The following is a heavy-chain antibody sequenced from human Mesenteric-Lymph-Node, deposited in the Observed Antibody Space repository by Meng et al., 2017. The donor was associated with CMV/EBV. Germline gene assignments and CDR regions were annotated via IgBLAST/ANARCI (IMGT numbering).Heavy chain of an antibody. V-gene: IGHV1-18*01. CDR2: VSPYGLT. CDR3: ARYIAVAGLNWFDP. D-gene: IGHD6-19*01. Sequence: ASVKVSCKASGYTFTSYGLDWVRQAPGQGFEWMGWVSPYGLTNYPQKFQGRVTITADKSTSTAYMELSSLRSEDTAVYYCARYIAVAGLNWFDPWGQGTLVTVSS. CDR1: GYTFTSYG. J-gene: IGHJ5*02.